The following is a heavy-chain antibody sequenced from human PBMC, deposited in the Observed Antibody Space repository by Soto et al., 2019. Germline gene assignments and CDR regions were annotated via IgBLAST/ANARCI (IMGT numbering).Heavy chain of an antibody. J-gene: IGHJ4*02. V-gene: IGHV1-69*12. D-gene: IGHD3-22*01. Sequence: QVQLVQSGAEVKKPGSSVKVSCKASGGTFSSYAISWVRQAPGQGLEWMGGIIPIFGTANYAQKFQGRVTITADESTSTAYMELRSLRSEDTAVYYCARDRYYYDSSGYSSSVFDYWGQGPLVTVSS. CDR3: ARDRYYYDSSGYSSSVFDY. CDR1: GGTFSSYA. CDR2: IIPIFGTA.